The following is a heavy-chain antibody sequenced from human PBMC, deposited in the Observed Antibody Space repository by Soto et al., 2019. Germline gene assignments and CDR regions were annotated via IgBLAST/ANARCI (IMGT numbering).Heavy chain of an antibody. V-gene: IGHV1-69*02. CDR3: ARSSDYDSSGYYYYFDY. J-gene: IGHJ4*02. D-gene: IGHD3-22*01. Sequence: QVQLVQSGAEVKKPGSSVKVSCKASGGTFSSYTISWVRQAPGQGLEWMGRIIPILGIANYAQKFQGRVTITADKSXSXXYMELSSLRSEDTAVYYCARSSDYDSSGYYYYFDYWGQGTLVTVSS. CDR2: IIPILGIA. CDR1: GGTFSSYT.